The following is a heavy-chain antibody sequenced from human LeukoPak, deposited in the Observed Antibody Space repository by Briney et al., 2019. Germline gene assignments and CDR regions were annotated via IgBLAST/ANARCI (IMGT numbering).Heavy chain of an antibody. CDR3: AKERTRVTGGWT. J-gene: IGHJ5*02. Sequence: GGSLRLSCAASGFTFSSYGMSWVRQAPGKGLEWVSAISGSGGSTYYADSVKGRFTISRDNSKNTVYLQMDSLRPEDTAMYYCAKERTRVTGGWTWGQGTLVTVSS. D-gene: IGHD2-21*02. V-gene: IGHV3-23*01. CDR2: ISGSGGST. CDR1: GFTFSSYG.